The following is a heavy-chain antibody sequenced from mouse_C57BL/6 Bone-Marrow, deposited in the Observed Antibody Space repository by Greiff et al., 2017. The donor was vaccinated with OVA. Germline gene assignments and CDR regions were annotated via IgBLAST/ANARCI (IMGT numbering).Heavy chain of an antibody. CDR2: IDPSDSYT. Sequence: VQLQQPGAELVMPGASVKLSCKASGYTFTSYWMHWVKQRPGQGLEWIGEIDPSDSYTNYNQKFKGKSTLTVDKSSSTAYMQLSSLTSEDSAVYYCANSHITTVVAPYWYFDVWGTGTTVTVSS. CDR1: GYTFTSYW. V-gene: IGHV1-69*01. CDR3: ANSHITTVVAPYWYFDV. D-gene: IGHD1-1*01. J-gene: IGHJ1*03.